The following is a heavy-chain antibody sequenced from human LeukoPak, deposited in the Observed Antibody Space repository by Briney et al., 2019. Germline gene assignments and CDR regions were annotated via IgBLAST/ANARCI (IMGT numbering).Heavy chain of an antibody. CDR2: IYYSGST. J-gene: IGHJ3*02. CDR3: ARDGYYDFWSGYSVMNAFDI. V-gene: IGHV4-59*01. CDR1: GGSISSYY. Sequence: SETLSLTCTVSGGSISSYYWSWIRQPPGKGLEWIGYIYYSGSTNYNPSLKSRVTISVDTSKNQFSLKLSSVTAADTAVYYCARDGYYDFWSGYSVMNAFDIWGQGTMVTVSS. D-gene: IGHD3-3*01.